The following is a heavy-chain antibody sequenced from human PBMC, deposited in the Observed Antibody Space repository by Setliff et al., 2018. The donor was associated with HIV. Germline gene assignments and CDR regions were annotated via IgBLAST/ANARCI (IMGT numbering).Heavy chain of an antibody. J-gene: IGHJ3*02. CDR2: ILYGGNT. CDR1: GGSVSSRGYY. Sequence: SETLSLTCTVSGGSVSSRGYYWGWIRQPPGKGPEWIANILYGGNTYYNPSLKSRVTISVDTSKNLFSLKLNSVTAADTAVYFCARPTTGVGGGAAFDIWGQGTMVTVSS. D-gene: IGHD2-8*01. CDR3: ARPTTGVGGGAAFDI. V-gene: IGHV4-39*02.